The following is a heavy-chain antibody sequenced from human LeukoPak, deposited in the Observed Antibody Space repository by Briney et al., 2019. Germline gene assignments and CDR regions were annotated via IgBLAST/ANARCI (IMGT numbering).Heavy chain of an antibody. J-gene: IGHJ3*02. CDR2: ISAYNGNT. V-gene: IGHV1-18*01. Sequence: ASVKVSCKASGYTFTSYGISWVRQAPGQGLEWMGWISAYNGNTNYAQKLQGRVTMTTDTSTSTAYMELRSLRSDDTAVYYCARGKGGILELVIPPGEAFEIWAQGAMVTVSS. D-gene: IGHD3-3*01. CDR3: ARGKGGILELVIPPGEAFEI. CDR1: GYTFTSYG.